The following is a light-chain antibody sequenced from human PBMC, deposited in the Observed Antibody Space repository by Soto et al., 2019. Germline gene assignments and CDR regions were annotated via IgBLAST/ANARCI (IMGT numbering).Light chain of an antibody. CDR1: SSDVGYYDY. V-gene: IGLV2-14*01. J-gene: IGLJ2*01. CDR2: EVS. CDR3: SSYTTSSTLV. Sequence: QAVVTQPPSASGFPGQSVTISCTGTSSDVGYYDYVSWYQQHPGKAPKLVIYEVSNRPSGVSNRFSGSKSGNTASLTISGLQAEDEADYYCSSYTTSSTLVFGGGTKLTVL.